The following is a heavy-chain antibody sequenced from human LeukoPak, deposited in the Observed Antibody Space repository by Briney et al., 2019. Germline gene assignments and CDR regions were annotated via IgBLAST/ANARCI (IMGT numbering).Heavy chain of an antibody. J-gene: IGHJ4*02. Sequence: PGGSLRLSCAASGFTFSSYAMSWVRQAPGKGLEWVSAISGSGGSTYYADSVKGRFTISRDNSKNTPYLQMNSLRAEDTAVYYCAKAPYGYNEPFDYWGQGTLVTVSS. CDR3: AKAPYGYNEPFDY. CDR1: GFTFSSYA. D-gene: IGHD5-12*01. CDR2: ISGSGGST. V-gene: IGHV3-23*01.